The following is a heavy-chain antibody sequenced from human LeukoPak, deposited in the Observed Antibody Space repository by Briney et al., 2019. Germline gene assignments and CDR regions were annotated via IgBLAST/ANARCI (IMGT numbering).Heavy chain of an antibody. V-gene: IGHV4-59*01. CDR2: IYYSGST. CDR3: ARDKVPPPVTKPYYYYMDV. J-gene: IGHJ6*03. Sequence: PSETLSLTCTVSGGSISSYYWSWIRQPPGKGLEWIGYIYYSGSTNYNPSLKSRVTISVDTSKNQFSLKLSSVTAADTAVYYCARDKVPPPVTKPYYYYMDVWGKGTTVTVSS. CDR1: GGSISSYY. D-gene: IGHD4-11*01.